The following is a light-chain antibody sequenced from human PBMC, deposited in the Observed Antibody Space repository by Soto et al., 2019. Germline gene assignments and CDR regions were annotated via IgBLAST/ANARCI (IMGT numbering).Light chain of an antibody. CDR1: QIISNR. CDR2: KTS. CDR3: QHYDTYSP. V-gene: IGKV1-5*03. Sequence: DIQMTQSPSTLSASVGDRVTITCRASQIISNRLAWYQQKPGKAPKLLIYKTSSLESGVPARFSGSGSGTEFTLTISSLQPDDVATYFCQHYDTYSPFGGGTKVEIK. J-gene: IGKJ4*02.